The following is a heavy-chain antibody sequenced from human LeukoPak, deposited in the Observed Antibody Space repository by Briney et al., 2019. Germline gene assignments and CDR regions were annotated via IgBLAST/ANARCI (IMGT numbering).Heavy chain of an antibody. D-gene: IGHD1-26*01. V-gene: IGHV3-33*01. CDR1: GFTFSSYG. CDR3: ARTLKEVGATLATYYYYGMDV. CDR2: IWYDGSNK. Sequence: GGSLRLSCAASGFTFSSYGMHWVRQAPGKGLEWVAVIWYDGSNKYYADSVKGRFTISRDNSKNTLYLQMNSLRAEDTAVYYCARTLKEVGATLATYYYYGMDVWGQGTTVTVSS. J-gene: IGHJ6*02.